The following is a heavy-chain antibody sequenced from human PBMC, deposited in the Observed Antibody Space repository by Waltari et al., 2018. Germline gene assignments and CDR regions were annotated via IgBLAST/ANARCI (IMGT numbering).Heavy chain of an antibody. CDR2: MGGSGAHT. CDR1: GFDFNRIA. V-gene: IGHV3-23*04. J-gene: IGHJ4*02. Sequence: EVQLVESGGNVAQPGGSVRLSCAASGFDFNRIAMSWVRQIPGKGMEWVSVMGGSGAHTDYAESGKGRFTISRDNTKNTLYLQMNRLRIDDTGIYFCAKYGLGGVISHWGQGTVVRVSS. CDR3: AKYGLGGVISH. D-gene: IGHD3-16*02.